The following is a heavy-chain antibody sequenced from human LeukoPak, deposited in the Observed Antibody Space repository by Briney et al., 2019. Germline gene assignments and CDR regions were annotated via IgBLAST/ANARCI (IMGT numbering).Heavy chain of an antibody. CDR1: GGTLTMYA. J-gene: IGHJ6*02. CDR2: LLPILHIS. Sequence: SVKVSFKASGGTLTMYAINWVRQAPGQGLEWMGRLLPILHISNFAQNFHGRVTFTADKSTSTSYMELSSLRSEDTAVYYCASAHTATDGLDVWGQGTTVTVSS. D-gene: IGHD5-12*01. CDR3: ASAHTATDGLDV. V-gene: IGHV1-69*04.